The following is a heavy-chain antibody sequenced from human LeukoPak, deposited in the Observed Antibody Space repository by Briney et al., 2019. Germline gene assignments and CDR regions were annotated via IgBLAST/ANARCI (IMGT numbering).Heavy chain of an antibody. J-gene: IGHJ6*04. CDR1: GYTFTSYG. D-gene: IGHD3-10*01. CDR3: ARRSMVRGLGYYGMDV. Sequence: ASVKVSCKPSGYTFTSYGISWVRQAPGQGLEWMGWISAYNGNTNYAQKLQGRVTMTTDTSTSTAYMELRSLRSDDTAVYYCARRSMVRGLGYYGMDVWGKGTTVTVSS. CDR2: ISAYNGNT. V-gene: IGHV1-18*04.